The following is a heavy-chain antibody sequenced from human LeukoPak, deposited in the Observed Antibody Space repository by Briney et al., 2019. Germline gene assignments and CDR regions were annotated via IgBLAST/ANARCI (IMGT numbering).Heavy chain of an antibody. CDR1: GFTFSSYW. D-gene: IGHD6-19*01. V-gene: IGHV3-74*01. J-gene: IGHJ4*02. Sequence: GGSLRLSCAASGFTFSSYWMHWVRQAPGEGLVWVSRIHSDGSATDYVDSVKGRFTISRDNAKNTLYLQMNSLRAEDTAVYYCARDSSGSSFGYWGQGALVTVSS. CDR2: IHSDGSAT. CDR3: ARDSSGSSFGY.